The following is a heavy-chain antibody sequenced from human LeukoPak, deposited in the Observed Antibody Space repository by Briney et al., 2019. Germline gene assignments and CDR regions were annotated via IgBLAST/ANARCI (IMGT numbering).Heavy chain of an antibody. J-gene: IGHJ2*01. D-gene: IGHD2-2*01. Sequence: SETLSLTCTVSGGSISSHYWSWIRQPPGKGLEWIGYIYYSGSTNYNPSLRSRVTISVDTTKNQFSLKLSSVTAADTAVYYCARDRDCSSTSCLDWYFDLWGRGTLVTVSS. CDR2: IYYSGST. V-gene: IGHV4-59*11. CDR3: ARDRDCSSTSCLDWYFDL. CDR1: GGSISSHY.